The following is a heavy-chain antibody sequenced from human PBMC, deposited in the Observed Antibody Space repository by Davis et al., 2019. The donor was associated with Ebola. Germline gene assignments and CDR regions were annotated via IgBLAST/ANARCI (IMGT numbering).Heavy chain of an antibody. J-gene: IGHJ6*02. Sequence: GESLKISCATSGFTFSTFWMSWVRQAPGKGLEWVSVIYSGGSTYYADSVKGRFTISRDNSKNTLYLQMNSLRAEDTAVYYCAREGQIAARPGYGMDVWGQGTTVTVSS. D-gene: IGHD6-6*01. CDR3: AREGQIAARPGYGMDV. V-gene: IGHV3-66*01. CDR1: GFTFSTFW. CDR2: IYSGGST.